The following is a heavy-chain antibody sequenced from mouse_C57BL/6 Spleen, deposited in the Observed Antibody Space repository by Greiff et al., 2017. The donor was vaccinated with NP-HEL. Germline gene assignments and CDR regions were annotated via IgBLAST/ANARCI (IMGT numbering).Heavy chain of an antibody. J-gene: IGHJ3*01. V-gene: IGHV1-59*01. CDR1: GYTFTSYW. CDR3: ARSVYYVSSYDWFAY. D-gene: IGHD1-1*01. CDR2: IDPSDSYT. Sequence: QVQLQQPGAELVRPGTSVKLSCKASGYTFTSYWMHWVKQRPGQGLEWIGVIDPSDSYTNYNQKFKGKATLTVDTFSSTAYMQLSSLTSEDSAVYYCARSVYYVSSYDWFAYWGQGTLVTVSA.